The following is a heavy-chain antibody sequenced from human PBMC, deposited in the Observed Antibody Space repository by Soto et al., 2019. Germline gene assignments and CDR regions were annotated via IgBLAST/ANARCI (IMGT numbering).Heavy chain of an antibody. CDR1: GFTFSSYA. CDR2: ISGSGGST. CDR3: AKDLNYDFSTSNRFDP. Sequence: PGGSLRLSCAASGFTFSSYAMSWVRQAPGKGLEWVSAISGSGGSTYYADSVKGRFTISRDNSKNTLYLQMNSLRAEDTAVYYCAKDLNYDFSTSNRFDPWGQGTLVTVSS. V-gene: IGHV3-23*01. D-gene: IGHD3-3*01. J-gene: IGHJ5*02.